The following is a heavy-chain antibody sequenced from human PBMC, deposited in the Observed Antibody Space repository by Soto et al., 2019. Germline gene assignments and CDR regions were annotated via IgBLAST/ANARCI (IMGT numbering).Heavy chain of an antibody. Sequence: QVQLVQSGAEVKKPGASVKVSCKASGYTFTGYYMHWVRQAPGQGLEWMGWINPNSGGTNDAQKFQGWVTMSRRTSISTAYMELSRLRSDDTTVYYCARAPHGSRDGYSHFDYWGQGTLVTVSS. CDR3: ARAPHGSRDGYSHFDY. CDR2: INPNSGGT. D-gene: IGHD5-18*01. J-gene: IGHJ4*02. V-gene: IGHV1-2*04. CDR1: GYTFTGYY.